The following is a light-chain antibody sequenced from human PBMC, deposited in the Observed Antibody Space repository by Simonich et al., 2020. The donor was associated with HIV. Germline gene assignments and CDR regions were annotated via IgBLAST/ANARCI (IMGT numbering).Light chain of an antibody. J-gene: IGKJ3*01. CDR2: WAS. CDR1: PSVLYSSKNKNY. CDR3: QQYFTTPPT. V-gene: IGKV4-1*01. Sequence: DIVMTQSPDSLAVSLGERATINCKSSPSVLYSSKNKNYLAWYQQKPGQPPKLLIYWASTRESGVPDRFSGSGSGTDFTLTISSLQAEDVAVYYCQQYFTTPPTFGPGTKVDIK.